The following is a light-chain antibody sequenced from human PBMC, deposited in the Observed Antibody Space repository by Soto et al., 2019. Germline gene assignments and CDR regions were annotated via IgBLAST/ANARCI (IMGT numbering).Light chain of an antibody. CDR3: QQYDSVFT. V-gene: IGKV3-20*01. CDR2: GAS. Sequence: EIVLTQSPGTLSLSPGERATLSCRASQSVSSSYLAWYQQKPGQAPRLLIYGASSRATGIPDRFSGSGSGTDFTFTISSLQAEDIATYFCQQYDSVFTFGQGTRLEIK. CDR1: QSVSSSY. J-gene: IGKJ5*01.